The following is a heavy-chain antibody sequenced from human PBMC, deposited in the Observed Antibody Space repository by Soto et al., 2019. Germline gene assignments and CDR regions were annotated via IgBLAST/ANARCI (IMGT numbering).Heavy chain of an antibody. V-gene: IGHV4-34*01. Sequence: PSETLSLTCAVYGGSFSGYYWSWIRQPPGKGLEWIGEINHSGSTNYNPSLKSRVTISVDTSKNQFSLKLSSVTAADTAVYYCARLADNFDYWGQGTLVTVSS. CDR2: INHSGST. CDR1: GGSFSGYY. D-gene: IGHD2-15*01. J-gene: IGHJ4*02. CDR3: ARLADNFDY.